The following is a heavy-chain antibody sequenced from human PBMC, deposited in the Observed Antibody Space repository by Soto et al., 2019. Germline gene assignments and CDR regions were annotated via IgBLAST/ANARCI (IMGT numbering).Heavy chain of an antibody. Sequence: GGSLRLSCAASGFTFSSYAMHWVRQAPGKGLEWVAVISYDGSNKYYADSVKGRFTISRDNSKNTLYLQMNSLRAEDTAVYYCARVAVATRPTYYFDYWGQGTLVTVSS. J-gene: IGHJ4*02. D-gene: IGHD5-12*01. V-gene: IGHV3-30-3*01. CDR1: GFTFSSYA. CDR2: ISYDGSNK. CDR3: ARVAVATRPTYYFDY.